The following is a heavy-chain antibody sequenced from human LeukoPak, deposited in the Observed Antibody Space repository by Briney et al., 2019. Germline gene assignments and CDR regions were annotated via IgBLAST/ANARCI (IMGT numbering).Heavy chain of an antibody. CDR1: GFTFSSYA. J-gene: IGHJ3*01. CDR2: ISGSGGST. CDR3: ARDRGAVALDAFDV. V-gene: IGHV3-23*01. Sequence: GGSLRLSCAASGFTFSSYAMSWVRQAPGKGLEWVSVISGSGGSTDYADSVKGRFTISRDNSKNTLYLQTNSLRAEDTAVYYCARDRGAVALDAFDVWGQGTMVTVSS. D-gene: IGHD6-19*01.